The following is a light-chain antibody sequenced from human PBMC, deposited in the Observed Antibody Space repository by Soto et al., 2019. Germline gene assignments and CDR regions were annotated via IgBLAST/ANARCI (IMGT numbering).Light chain of an antibody. V-gene: IGKV1-12*01. Sequence: DIQMTQSPSSVSASVGDRVTITCRASQGINSWLAWYQQKPGKAPKLLIYAASSLQSGVPSRFSGSGSGTDFTPTISSLQPEDFATYYCQRANSFPFTFGPGTTVDIK. J-gene: IGKJ3*01. CDR3: QRANSFPFT. CDR2: AAS. CDR1: QGINSW.